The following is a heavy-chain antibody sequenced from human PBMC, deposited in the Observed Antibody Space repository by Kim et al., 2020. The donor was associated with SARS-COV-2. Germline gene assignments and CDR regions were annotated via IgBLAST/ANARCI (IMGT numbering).Heavy chain of an antibody. J-gene: IGHJ4*02. CDR2: ISGSGGAS. V-gene: IGHV3-23*01. CDR3: AKGVEGDHYGATNYYFQFAV. CDR1: GFSFDTFA. Sequence: GGSLRLSCVASGFSFDTFALSWVRQAPGKGLEWVSSISGSGGASYYADSVKGRFSISRDNSKNTLYLQMNSLTADDAAMYYCAKGVEGDHYGATNYYFQFAVWGQGTLVTVSS. D-gene: IGHD3-10*01.